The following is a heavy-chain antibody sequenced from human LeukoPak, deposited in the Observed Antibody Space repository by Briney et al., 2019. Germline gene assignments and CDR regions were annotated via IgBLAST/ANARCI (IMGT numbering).Heavy chain of an antibody. D-gene: IGHD6-13*01. J-gene: IGHJ4*02. CDR2: ISSNGVST. CDR1: GFTFSSYA. V-gene: IGHV3-64D*06. Sequence: PGGSLRLSCSASGFTFSSYAMHWVRQAPGKGLESVSAISSNGVSTYYADSVKGRFTISRDNSKNTLYLQMSSLRAEDTAVYYCVKSSGGSIAAAGTAYYWGQGTLVTVSS. CDR3: VKSSGGSIAAAGTAYY.